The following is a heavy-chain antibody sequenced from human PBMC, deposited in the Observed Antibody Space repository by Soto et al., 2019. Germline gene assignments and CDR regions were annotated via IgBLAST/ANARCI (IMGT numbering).Heavy chain of an antibody. CDR2: IIPIFGTA. J-gene: IGHJ4*02. Sequence: GASVKVSCKASGGTFSSYAISWVRQAPGQGLEWMGGIIPIFGTANYAQKFQGRVTITADESTSTAYMELSSLRSEDTAVYYCARAPLYGSGSYYDYFDYWGQGTLVTVSS. CDR1: GGTFSSYA. V-gene: IGHV1-69*13. D-gene: IGHD3-10*01. CDR3: ARAPLYGSGSYYDYFDY.